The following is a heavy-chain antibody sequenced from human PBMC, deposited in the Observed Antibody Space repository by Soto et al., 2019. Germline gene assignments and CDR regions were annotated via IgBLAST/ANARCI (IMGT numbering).Heavy chain of an antibody. Sequence: SETLSLTCIVSGGSISSENYYWHWIRQRPEKGLEWIGYIYHRGSTYYNPSLKGRASVSLDTSKSQVSLRLNSVTVADTAVYYCAREEEYGANGFWGQGTLVTVSS. CDR1: GGSISSENYY. CDR2: IYHRGST. J-gene: IGHJ4*02. V-gene: IGHV4-31*03. CDR3: AREEEYGANGF. D-gene: IGHD2-8*01.